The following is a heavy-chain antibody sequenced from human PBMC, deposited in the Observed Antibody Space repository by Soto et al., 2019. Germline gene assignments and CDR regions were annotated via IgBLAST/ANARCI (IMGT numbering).Heavy chain of an antibody. CDR1: SGSISTDYW. Sequence: SETLSLTCAVSSGSISTDYWWSWVRQPPGKGLEWIGEVHRSGSIYYNPSLKSRATMSIDTAGNQFSLKVSSVTVADTAVYYCARDVDGLHDDTSGPFPRPGWGQGTLVTVSS. V-gene: IGHV4-4*02. CDR3: ARDVDGLHDDTSGPFPRPG. J-gene: IGHJ1*01. CDR2: VHRSGSI. D-gene: IGHD3-22*01.